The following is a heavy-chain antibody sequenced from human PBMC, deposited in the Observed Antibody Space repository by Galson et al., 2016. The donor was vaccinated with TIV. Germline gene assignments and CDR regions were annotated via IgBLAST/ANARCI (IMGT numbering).Heavy chain of an antibody. CDR1: GNSLSELV. CDR2: FDPEASKT. V-gene: IGHV1-24*01. J-gene: IGHJ4*02. Sequence: SVKVSCKVSGNSLSELVIHWVRQAPGKGLEWMGGFDPEASKTVYAQKCQGRDTMTAHTYRDTAYMELDSLRIEDTAVYYCATVAWFPGLSLDNWGQGTLVTVSS. CDR3: ATVAWFPGLSLDN. D-gene: IGHD2/OR15-2a*01.